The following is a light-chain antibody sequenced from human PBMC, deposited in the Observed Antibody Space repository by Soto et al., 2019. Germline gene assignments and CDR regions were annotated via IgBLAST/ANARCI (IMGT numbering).Light chain of an antibody. V-gene: IGKV1-39*01. CDR1: QSISSY. CDR3: QQSYRTRT. Sequence: DIQMTQSPSSLSASVGDRVTITCRASQSISSYLNWYQQKPGKAPKLLIYAASSLQSVVPSRFSGSGSGTDFTLTISSLQPEDFATYYCQQSYRTRTFGQGTKVEIK. J-gene: IGKJ1*01. CDR2: AAS.